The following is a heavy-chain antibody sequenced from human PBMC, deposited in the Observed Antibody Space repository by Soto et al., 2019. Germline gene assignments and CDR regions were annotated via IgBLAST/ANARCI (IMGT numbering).Heavy chain of an antibody. Sequence: QVQLVESGGGVVQPGRSLRLSCAASGFTFSSYGMHWVRQAPGKGLEWVAVIWYDGSNKYYADSVKGRFTISRDNSKNTLYLQMNSLRAEDTAVYYCARVVGDGRFDYWGQGTLVTVSS. J-gene: IGHJ4*02. CDR1: GFTFSSYG. D-gene: IGHD4-17*01. CDR2: IWYDGSNK. V-gene: IGHV3-33*01. CDR3: ARVVGDGRFDY.